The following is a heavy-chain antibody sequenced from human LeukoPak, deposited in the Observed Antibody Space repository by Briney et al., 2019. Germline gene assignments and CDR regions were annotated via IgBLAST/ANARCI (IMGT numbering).Heavy chain of an antibody. V-gene: IGHV1-46*01. J-gene: IGHJ4*02. CDR2: INPSGGST. Sequence: ASVKVSCMASGYTFTSSYMHWVRQAPGQGLEWMGIINPSGGSTSYAQKFQGRVTMTRDMSTSTVYMELSSLRSEDTAVYSCARDSSQGAKEYYFDYWGQGTLVTVSS. CDR1: GYTFTSSY. D-gene: IGHD6-13*01. CDR3: ARDSSQGAKEYYFDY.